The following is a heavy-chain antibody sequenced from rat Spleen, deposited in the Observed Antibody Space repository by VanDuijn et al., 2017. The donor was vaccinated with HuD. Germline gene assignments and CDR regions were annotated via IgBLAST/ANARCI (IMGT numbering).Heavy chain of an antibody. J-gene: IGHJ2*01. D-gene: IGHD5-1*01. CDR2: ISIKTHNYAT. CDR1: GFDFNTYA. CDR3: TTVLTGRD. Sequence: EVQVVESGGGLVQPKGSLKLSCAASGFDFNTYAMSWVRQAPGKGLDWVASISIKTHNYATLYADSVKERFTISRDDSQSMVYLQMNNLKTEDTALYYCTTVLTGRDWGQGVMVTVSS. V-gene: IGHV10-4*01.